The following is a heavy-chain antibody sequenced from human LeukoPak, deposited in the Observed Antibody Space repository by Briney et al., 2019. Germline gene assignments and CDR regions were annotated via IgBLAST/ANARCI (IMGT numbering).Heavy chain of an antibody. Sequence: SETLSLTCAVYGGSFSGYYWSWIRQPPGKGLEWIGEINHSGSTNYNPSLKSRVTISVDTSKNQFSLKLSSVTAADTAVYYCARGYCSGCSCPYYFDYWGQGTLVTVSS. V-gene: IGHV4-34*01. J-gene: IGHJ4*02. CDR1: GGSFSGYY. CDR3: ARGYCSGCSCPYYFDY. CDR2: INHSGST. D-gene: IGHD2-15*01.